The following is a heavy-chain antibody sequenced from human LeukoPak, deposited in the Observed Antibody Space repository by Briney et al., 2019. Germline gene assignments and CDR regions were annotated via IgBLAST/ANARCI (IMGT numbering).Heavy chain of an antibody. CDR1: GFTFSSYD. Sequence: PGGSLRLSCTASGFTFSSYDMSRVRQAPGKGLEWVSSITTYSSYIHYADSVKGRFTISRDNAKNSLYLQMNSLRAEDTAVYYCARDRSNGDYAFDYWGQGALVTVSS. V-gene: IGHV3-21*01. D-gene: IGHD4-17*01. CDR2: ITTYSSYI. CDR3: ARDRSNGDYAFDY. J-gene: IGHJ4*02.